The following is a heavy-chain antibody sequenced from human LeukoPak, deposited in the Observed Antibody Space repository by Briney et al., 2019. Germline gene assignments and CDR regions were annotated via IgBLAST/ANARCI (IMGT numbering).Heavy chain of an antibody. CDR3: TKDLGTEYNIFDF. D-gene: IGHD3-9*01. CDR1: EFTFSAYA. Sequence: GGSLRLSCAASEFTFSAYAMHWIRQAPGMGLEWVAFVRYGGNIKYYADSVRGRFTISRDNSKNTLYLQMNSLRPEDTAVYYCTKDLGTEYNIFDFWGQGTLVTVSS. CDR2: VRYGGNIK. V-gene: IGHV3-30*02. J-gene: IGHJ4*02.